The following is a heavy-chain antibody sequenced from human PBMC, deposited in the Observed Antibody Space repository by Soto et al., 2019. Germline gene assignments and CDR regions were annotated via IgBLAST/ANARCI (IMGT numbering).Heavy chain of an antibody. CDR1: GGSFSGDY. J-gene: IGHJ4*02. CDR3: AGRVGVEVAGLLDF. V-gene: IGHV4-34*04. Sequence: SSETLSLTCAISGGSFSGDYWSWIRLTPEKGLEWIAQINQIGTINNNPSLKSRATISVDTSTNQLFLKLNSVTAADTAVYYCAGRVGVEVAGLLDFWGQGILVTVSS. D-gene: IGHD6-19*01. CDR2: INQIGTI.